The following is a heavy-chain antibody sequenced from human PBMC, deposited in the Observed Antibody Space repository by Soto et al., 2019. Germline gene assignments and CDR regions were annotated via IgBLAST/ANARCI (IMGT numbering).Heavy chain of an antibody. V-gene: IGHV1-69*13. CDR1: GGTFSNYA. Sequence: SVKVSCKASGGTFSNYAINWVRQAPGLGLEWMGQVTPKLATAKHAQKFQGRVTITADESASTAYMYVSSLRSEDTAVYFCARRRDGYNSAFDIWGQGALVTVSS. CDR2: VTPKLATA. D-gene: IGHD5-12*01. CDR3: ARRRDGYNSAFDI. J-gene: IGHJ3*02.